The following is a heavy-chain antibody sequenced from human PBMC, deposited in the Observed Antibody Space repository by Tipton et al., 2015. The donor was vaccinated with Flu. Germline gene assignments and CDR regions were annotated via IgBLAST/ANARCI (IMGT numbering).Heavy chain of an antibody. J-gene: IGHJ4*02. CDR1: GDSISSYY. V-gene: IGHV4-4*07. D-gene: IGHD3-16*02. Sequence: TLSLTCTVSGDSISSYYWSWIRQPAGKGLEWIGRIYTSGSTNYNAPLKSRVTMSVDTSKNQFSLKLSSVTVADTAVYYCARDYLLGDLSFFDNWGQGTLVTVSS. CDR2: IYTSGST. CDR3: ARDYLLGDLSFFDN.